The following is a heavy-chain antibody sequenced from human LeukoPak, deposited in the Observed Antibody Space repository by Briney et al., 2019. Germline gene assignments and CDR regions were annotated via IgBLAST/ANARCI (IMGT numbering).Heavy chain of an antibody. Sequence: PSETLSLTCTVSGGSISSYYWSWIRQPPGKGLEWIGYIYYSGSTNYNPSLKSRVTISVDTSKNQFSLKLSSVAASDTAVYYCARDSGSFSRDFDQWGQGTLVTVSS. V-gene: IGHV4-59*01. D-gene: IGHD1-26*01. CDR2: IYYSGST. J-gene: IGHJ4*02. CDR1: GGSISSYY. CDR3: ARDSGSFSRDFDQ.